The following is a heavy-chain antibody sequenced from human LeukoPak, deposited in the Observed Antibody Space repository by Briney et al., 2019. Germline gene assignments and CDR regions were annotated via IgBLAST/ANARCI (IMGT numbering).Heavy chain of an antibody. V-gene: IGHV3-7*01. CDR3: ASTYSSNNNYYYYVDV. CDR1: GFTFSSYW. Sequence: PGGSLRLSCAASGFTFSSYWMSWVRQAPGKGLEWVANIKQDGSEKYYVDSVKGRFTISRDNAKNSLDLQMNSLRAEDTAVYYCASTYSSNNNYYYYVDVWGKGTTVTVSS. J-gene: IGHJ6*03. CDR2: IKQDGSEK. D-gene: IGHD6-13*01.